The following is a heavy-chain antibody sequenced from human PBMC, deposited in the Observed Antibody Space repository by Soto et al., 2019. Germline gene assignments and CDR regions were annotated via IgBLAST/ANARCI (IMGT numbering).Heavy chain of an antibody. J-gene: IGHJ6*02. V-gene: IGHV3-33*01. Sequence: QVQLVESGGGVVQPGRSLRLSCAASGFTFSSYGMHWVRQAPGKGLEWVAVIWYDGSNKYYADSVKGRFTISRDNSKNTLYLQMNSLRAEDTAVYYCARDRGRITGTTLTPYYYYGMDVWGQGTTVTVSS. D-gene: IGHD1-7*01. CDR1: GFTFSSYG. CDR3: ARDRGRITGTTLTPYYYYGMDV. CDR2: IWYDGSNK.